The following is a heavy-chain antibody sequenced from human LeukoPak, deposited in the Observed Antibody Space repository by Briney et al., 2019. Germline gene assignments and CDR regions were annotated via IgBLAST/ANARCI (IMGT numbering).Heavy chain of an antibody. CDR1: GGSISSSSYY. D-gene: IGHD5-24*01. CDR3: ARERRDGYKVYFDY. Sequence: SETLSLTCTVSGGSISSSSYYWGWIRQPPGKGLEWIGSIYYSGSTYYNPSLKSRVTISVDASKNQFSLKLSSVTAADTAVYYCARERRDGYKVYFDYWGQGTLVTVSS. V-gene: IGHV4-39*07. J-gene: IGHJ4*02. CDR2: IYYSGST.